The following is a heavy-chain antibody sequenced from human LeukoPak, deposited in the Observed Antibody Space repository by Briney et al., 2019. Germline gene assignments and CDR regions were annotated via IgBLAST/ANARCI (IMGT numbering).Heavy chain of an antibody. V-gene: IGHV1-8*03. D-gene: IGHD3-9*01. Sequence: ASVKVSCKASGYTFTSYDINWVRQATGQGLEWMGWMNPNSGNTGYAQKFQGRVTITRNTSISTAYMELSSLRSEDTAVYYCARGPPARYFDWLLLSDDYYYYMDVWGKGTTVTVSS. J-gene: IGHJ6*03. CDR1: GYTFTSYD. CDR3: ARGPPARYFDWLLLSDDYYYYMDV. CDR2: MNPNSGNT.